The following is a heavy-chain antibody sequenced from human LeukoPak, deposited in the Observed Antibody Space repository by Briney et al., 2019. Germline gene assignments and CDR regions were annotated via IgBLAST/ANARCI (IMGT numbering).Heavy chain of an antibody. J-gene: IGHJ4*02. V-gene: IGHV3-23*01. CDR1: GFTFSSYA. CDR2: ISGSGGST. D-gene: IGHD2-2*01. Sequence: GGSLRLSCAASGFTFSSYAMSWVRQAPGKGLEWVSAISGSGGSTYYADSVKGRFTISRDNSKNTLYLQMNSLRAEDTAVYYCAKDPLPYCSSTSCYCDYWGQGTLVTVSS. CDR3: AKDPLPYCSSTSCYCDY.